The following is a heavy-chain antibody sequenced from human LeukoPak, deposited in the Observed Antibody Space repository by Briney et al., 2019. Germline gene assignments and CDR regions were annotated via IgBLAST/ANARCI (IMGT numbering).Heavy chain of an antibody. J-gene: IGHJ6*02. Sequence: PGGSLRLSCAASGFTFSRYSVNWVRQAPGKGLEWVAYIRTSSGGIYYADSVKGRFTISTDTAKNSLYLEMNSLRAEDTAVYYCVRDPVGDWFGMDVGGQGTTVTVSS. CDR1: GFTFSRYS. CDR2: IRTSSGGI. D-gene: IGHD3-9*01. CDR3: VRDPVGDWFGMDV. V-gene: IGHV3-48*01.